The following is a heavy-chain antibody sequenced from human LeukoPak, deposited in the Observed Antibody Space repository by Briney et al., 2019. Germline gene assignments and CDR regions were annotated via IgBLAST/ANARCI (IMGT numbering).Heavy chain of an antibody. J-gene: IGHJ4*02. D-gene: IGHD2-15*01. CDR1: GFTFSGSA. CDR3: TTLRIYCSGGSCEIDY. CDR2: IRSKANSYAT. V-gene: IGHV3-73*01. Sequence: GGSLTLSCAASGFTFSGSAMHWVRQASGKGLEWVGRIRSKANSYATAYAASVKGRFTISRDDSKNTAYLQMNSLKTEDTAVYYCTTLRIYCSGGSCEIDYWGQGTLVTVSS.